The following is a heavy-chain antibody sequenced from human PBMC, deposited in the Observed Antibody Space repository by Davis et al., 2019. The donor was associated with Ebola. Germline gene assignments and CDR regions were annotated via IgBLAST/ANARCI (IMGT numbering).Heavy chain of an antibody. CDR1: GGSISSYY. Sequence: MPSETLSLTCTVSGGSISSYYWSWTRQPPGKGLEWIGYIYYSGSTNYNPSLKSRVTISVDTSKNQFSLKLSSVTAADTAVYYCATKYSYGYPWGQGTLVTVSS. CDR3: ATKYSYGYP. D-gene: IGHD5-18*01. CDR2: IYYSGST. V-gene: IGHV4-59*08. J-gene: IGHJ5*02.